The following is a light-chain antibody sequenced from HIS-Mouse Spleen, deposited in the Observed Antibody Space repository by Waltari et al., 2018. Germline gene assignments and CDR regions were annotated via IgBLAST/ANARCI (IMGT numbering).Light chain of an antibody. J-gene: IGKJ3*01. Sequence: EIVLTQSPATLSLSPGESATLYCRASQSVSSYLAWYQQKPGQAPRLLIYDASNRATGIPARFSGSGSGTDFTLTISSLEPEDFAVYYCQQRSNWPQFTFGPGTKVDIK. CDR3: QQRSNWPQFT. CDR1: QSVSSY. V-gene: IGKV3-11*01. CDR2: DAS.